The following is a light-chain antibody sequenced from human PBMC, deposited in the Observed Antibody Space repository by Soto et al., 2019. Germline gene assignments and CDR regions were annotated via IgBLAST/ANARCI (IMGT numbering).Light chain of an antibody. Sequence: QSVLTQPRSVSGSPGQSVTISYTGTSSDLGGYNFVSWYQQHPGKAPKLMIYDVRKRPSGVPDRFSGSKSGNTASLTISGLQAEDEADYYCCSYAGSYTYVFGTGTKLTVL. V-gene: IGLV2-11*01. CDR2: DVR. J-gene: IGLJ1*01. CDR1: SSDLGGYNF. CDR3: CSYAGSYTYV.